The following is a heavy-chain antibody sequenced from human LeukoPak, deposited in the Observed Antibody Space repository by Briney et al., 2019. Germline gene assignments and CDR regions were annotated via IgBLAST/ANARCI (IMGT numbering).Heavy chain of an antibody. Sequence: SETLSLTCTVSGDSISNGGYYWTWIRQSAEKGLEWIGRLYSGGGTNYNPSLKSRVAMSVDASKNQFSLKLSSVTAADTAVYYCAREWGSVDYWGPGTLVTVSS. CDR3: AREWGSVDY. J-gene: IGHJ4*02. CDR2: LYSGGGT. D-gene: IGHD7-27*01. CDR1: GDSISNGGYY. V-gene: IGHV4-61*02.